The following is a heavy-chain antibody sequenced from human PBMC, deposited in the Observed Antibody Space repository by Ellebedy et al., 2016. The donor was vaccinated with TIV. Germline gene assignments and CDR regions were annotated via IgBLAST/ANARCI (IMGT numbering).Heavy chain of an antibody. J-gene: IGHJ4*02. D-gene: IGHD2-15*01. CDR1: GFTLSDYA. Sequence: PGGSLRLSCAASGFTLSDYAMTWVRQAPGQGLEWVSLISGSGGGTSYADSVKGRFTISRDDSKNTLFLQMNGLRADDTAVYFCARGGSCPDQWGQGTLVTVSS. CDR3: ARGGSCPDQ. V-gene: IGHV3-23*01. CDR2: ISGSGGGT.